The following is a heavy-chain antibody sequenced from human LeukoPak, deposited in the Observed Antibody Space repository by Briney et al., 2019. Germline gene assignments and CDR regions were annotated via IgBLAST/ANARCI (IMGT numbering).Heavy chain of an antibody. V-gene: IGHV3-23*01. D-gene: IGHD1-26*01. CDR3: AKEGPGSGTYYDY. J-gene: IGHJ4*02. Sequence: GGSLRLSCAASGFTFSRYAVNWVRLAPGKGLEWVSVISGSGGTTYYADSVKGRFTISRDNSKNTLYLQTNSLGAEDTAVYYCAKEGPGSGTYYDYWGQGTLVTVSS. CDR2: ISGSGGTT. CDR1: GFTFSRYA.